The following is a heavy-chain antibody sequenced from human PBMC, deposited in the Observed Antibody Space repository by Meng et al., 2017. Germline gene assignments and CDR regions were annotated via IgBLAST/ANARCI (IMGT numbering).Heavy chain of an antibody. CDR2: MNPNSGNT. CDR3: ARGVSYGGPDY. J-gene: IGHJ4*02. D-gene: IGHD4-23*01. CDR1: GGTFSSYA. V-gene: IGHV1-8*03. Sequence: QVPVVQSGAEVKKPGSSGKVSCKASGGTFSSYAISWVRQAPGQGLEWMGWMNPNSGNTGYAQKFQGRVTITRNTSISTAYMELSSLRSEDTAVYHCARGVSYGGPDYWGQGTLVTVSS.